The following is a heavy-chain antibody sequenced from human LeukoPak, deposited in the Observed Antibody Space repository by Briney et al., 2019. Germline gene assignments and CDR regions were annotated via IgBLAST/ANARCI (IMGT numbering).Heavy chain of an antibody. CDR1: GGSISSGDYY. J-gene: IGHJ6*02. Sequence: PSQTLSLTCTVSGGSISSGDYYWSWLRQPPGKGLEWIAYIYYSGSTYYNPSIKIRVTISVDTSKNQFSLKLSSVTAADTAVYYCARDRGYDGYYYYGMDVWGQGTPVTVSS. D-gene: IGHD5-12*01. V-gene: IGHV4-30-4*01. CDR3: ARDRGYDGYYYYGMDV. CDR2: IYYSGST.